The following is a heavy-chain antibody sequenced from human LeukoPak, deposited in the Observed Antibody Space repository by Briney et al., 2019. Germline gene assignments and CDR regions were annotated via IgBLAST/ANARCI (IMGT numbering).Heavy chain of an antibody. CDR3: GGYYDILTGYNGAFDI. J-gene: IGHJ3*02. D-gene: IGHD3-9*01. V-gene: IGHV3-11*01. CDR2: ISSSGSTI. Sequence: PGGSLRLYCAASGFTFSDYYMSWIRQAPGKGLEWVSYISSSGSTIYYADSVKGRFTISRDNAKNSLYLQMNSLRAEDTAVYYCGGYYDILTGYNGAFDIWGQGTMVTVSS. CDR1: GFTFSDYY.